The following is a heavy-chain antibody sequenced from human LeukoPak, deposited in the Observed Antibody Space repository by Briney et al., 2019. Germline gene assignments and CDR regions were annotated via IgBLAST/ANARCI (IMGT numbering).Heavy chain of an antibody. CDR1: AFTFSDYN. V-gene: IGHV3-11*01. J-gene: IGHJ6*03. D-gene: IGHD2-15*01. CDR3: ARVLRYCRCGIWYCGGLGYMVV. CDR2: IRRIVSNK. Sequence: AESLTLSCPPSAFTFSDYNMRWIRQAPGKGLEWVSSIRRIVSNKYYADSVKGRFTISRDNAKNSLFLQTNSLRADGPAVYYRARVLRYCRCGIWYCGGLGYMVVWGKGSTV.